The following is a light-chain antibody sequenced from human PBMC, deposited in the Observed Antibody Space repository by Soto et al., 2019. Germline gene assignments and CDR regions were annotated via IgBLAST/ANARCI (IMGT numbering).Light chain of an antibody. J-gene: IGKJ1*01. CDR2: DAS. CDR1: QTIRRW. Sequence: DIEMTQSPSTLSASVGDRVTITCRASQTIRRWLAWYQQRPGKAPKVLIYDASTLESWVPARFSGSGSETEFTLTNSSLQPEDSATYYCQRHNSDPWTFGQGTKVEIK. CDR3: QRHNSDPWT. V-gene: IGKV1-5*01.